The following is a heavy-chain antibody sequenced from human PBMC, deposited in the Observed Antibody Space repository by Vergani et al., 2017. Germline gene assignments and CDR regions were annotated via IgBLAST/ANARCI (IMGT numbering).Heavy chain of an antibody. J-gene: IGHJ6*02. CDR3: AKANPRNSGYDYLYYYHAMDV. CDR2: ISGSGGST. Sequence: EVQLLDSGEDLVRPGGSLSLPCAASVFPFTHYAMTWARQAPGKGLEWISGISGSGGSTYYAGSVKGRFTISRDSSKNTLYLQMNSLSAGDTAVYYCAKANPRNSGYDYLYYYHAMDVWGQGTTVTVSS. CDR1: VFPFTHYA. V-gene: IGHV3-23*01. D-gene: IGHD5-12*01.